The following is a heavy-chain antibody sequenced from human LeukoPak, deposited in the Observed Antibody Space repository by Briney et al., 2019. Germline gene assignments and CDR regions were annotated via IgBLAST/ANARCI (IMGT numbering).Heavy chain of an antibody. CDR2: INHSGST. V-gene: IGHV4-34*01. D-gene: IGHD6-13*01. J-gene: IGHJ5*02. Sequence: GSLRLSCAASGFTFSTHWMSWIRQPPGKGLEWIGEINHSGSTNYNPSLKSRVTISVDTSKNQFSLKLSSVTAADTAVYYCARVPLYSSSWYVAWGQGTLVTVSS. CDR3: ARVPLYSSSWYVA. CDR1: GFTFSTHW.